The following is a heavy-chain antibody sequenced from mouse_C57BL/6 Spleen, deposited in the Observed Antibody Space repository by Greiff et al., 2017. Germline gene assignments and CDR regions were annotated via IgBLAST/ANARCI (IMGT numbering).Heavy chain of an antibody. CDR1: GYTFTSYW. CDR2: IDPSDGYT. J-gene: IGHJ2*01. D-gene: IGHD2-12*01. V-gene: IGHV1-50*01. CDR3: ANREYRSYGFDY. Sequence: QVHLQQSGAELVKPGASVKLSCKASGYTFTSYWMQWVKQRPGQGLEWIGEIDPSDGYTNYNQKFKGKATLTADTSSSTAYMQLSSLTSEDSAVYCGANREYRSYGFDYWGQGTTVTVSA.